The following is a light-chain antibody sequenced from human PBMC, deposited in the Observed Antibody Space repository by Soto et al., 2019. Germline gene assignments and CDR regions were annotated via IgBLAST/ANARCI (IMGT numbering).Light chain of an antibody. CDR1: QRLGGN. Sequence: EIVMTQSPATVSVSPGERVTLSCRATQRLGGNLAWYQQKPGQAPRLLIFDASTRATGVPARFSGSGSGTQFTLTITSLQSEDFAIYFCQQYNNWPRTFGQGTRVEIK. J-gene: IGKJ2*01. CDR3: QQYNNWPRT. CDR2: DAS. V-gene: IGKV3-15*01.